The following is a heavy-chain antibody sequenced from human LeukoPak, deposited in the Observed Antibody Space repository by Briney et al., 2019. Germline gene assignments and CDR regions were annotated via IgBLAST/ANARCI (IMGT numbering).Heavy chain of an antibody. J-gene: IGHJ4*02. CDR3: ARDYLKVVVAGTAPSAGHMDY. CDR1: GYTFTSYF. CDR2: INPSGGST. V-gene: IGHV1-46*01. Sequence: ASVKVSCKASGYTFTSYFMHWVRQAPGQGLEWMGIINPSGGSTSYAQKFQGRVTMTRDTSSSTVYMELSSLRSEDMAVYYCARDYLKVVVAGTAPSAGHMDYWGQGTLVTVSS. D-gene: IGHD2-15*01.